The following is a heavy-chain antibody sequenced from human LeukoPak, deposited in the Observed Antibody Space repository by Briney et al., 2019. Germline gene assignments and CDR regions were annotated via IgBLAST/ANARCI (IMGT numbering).Heavy chain of an antibody. J-gene: IGHJ4*02. CDR3: AREGAADTFHY. V-gene: IGHV4-34*01. D-gene: IGHD6-13*01. Sequence: SETLSLTCAVYGGSFSGYYWSWIRQPAGKGREWIGEINHCGSNNQHPSLKSRLTISVDPATNQLSLKLSSVPAAGTAVYYCAREGAADTFHYGRQEPLVTVP. CDR1: GGSFSGYY. CDR2: INHCGSN.